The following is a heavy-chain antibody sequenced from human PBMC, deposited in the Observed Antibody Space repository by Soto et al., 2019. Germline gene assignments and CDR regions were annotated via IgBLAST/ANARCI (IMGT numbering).Heavy chain of an antibody. CDR2: IWYDGSNK. CDR1: GFTFSSYG. Sequence: PGGSLRLSCSASGFTFSSYGMHWVRQAPGKGLEWVAVIWYDGSNKYYADSVKGRFTISRDNSKNTLYLQMNSLRAEDTAVYYCAREPIVVVPAAPYYYYYGMDVWGQGTTVTVSS. J-gene: IGHJ6*02. CDR3: AREPIVVVPAAPYYYYYGMDV. V-gene: IGHV3-33*01. D-gene: IGHD2-2*01.